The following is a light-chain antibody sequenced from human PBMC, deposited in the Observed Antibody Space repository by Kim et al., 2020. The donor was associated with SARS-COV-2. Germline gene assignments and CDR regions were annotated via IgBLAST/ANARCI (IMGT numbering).Light chain of an antibody. Sequence: ASVGDRVTITCRASQSISSYLAWHQQKPGRPPKVLIYAASSLQSGVPSRFSGSGSGTDFTLTISSLHPEDSATYFCQQINSYPITFGQGTRLEIK. CDR2: AAS. J-gene: IGKJ5*01. CDR1: QSISSY. V-gene: IGKV1-9*01. CDR3: QQINSYPIT.